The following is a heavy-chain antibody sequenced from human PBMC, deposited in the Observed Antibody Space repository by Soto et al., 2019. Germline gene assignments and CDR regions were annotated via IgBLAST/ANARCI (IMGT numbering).Heavy chain of an antibody. CDR1: GGTFNSYT. CDR2: IIPMLSMS. CDR3: ATSYGSGSRPFDY. D-gene: IGHD3-10*01. V-gene: IGHV1-69*02. J-gene: IGHJ4*02. Sequence: QVQLVQSGAEVKKSGSSVRVSCKASGGTFNSYTLSWVRQAPGQRLEWMGRIIPMLSMSTYAQKFQGRVSIIPDKSTNTVYLDLSRLRSEHTAIYYCATSYGSGSRPFDYWGQGTLVTVPS.